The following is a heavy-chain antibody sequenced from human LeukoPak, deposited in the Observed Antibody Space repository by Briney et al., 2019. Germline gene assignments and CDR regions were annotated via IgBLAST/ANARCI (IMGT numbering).Heavy chain of an antibody. V-gene: IGHV3-23*01. D-gene: IGHD6-13*01. CDR1: GFTFSSYA. J-gene: IGHJ4*02. CDR3: AKGSIAAAGTPDFDY. CDR2: ISGSGGST. Sequence: RGSLRLSCAASGFTFSSYAMSWVRQAPGKRLEWVSAISGSGGSTYYADSVKGRFTISRDNSKNTLYLQMNSLRAEDTAVYYCAKGSIAAAGTPDFDYWGQGTLVTVSS.